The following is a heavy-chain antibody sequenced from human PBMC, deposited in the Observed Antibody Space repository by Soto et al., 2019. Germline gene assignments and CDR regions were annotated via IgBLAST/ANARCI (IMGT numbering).Heavy chain of an antibody. J-gene: IGHJ4*02. Sequence: QVQLVEYGGGVVQPGRSRRLSCAASGLPFSSYGMHWVRQAPGKGLEWVAVIWYDGSNKYYADYVKGRFTISKDNSKNTKYMQMNNLRAEDTSVYYCASWGYSGYGGVDYWGQGTLVTLSS. V-gene: IGHV3-33*01. CDR1: GLPFSSYG. CDR2: IWYDGSNK. CDR3: ASWGYSGYGGVDY. D-gene: IGHD5-12*01.